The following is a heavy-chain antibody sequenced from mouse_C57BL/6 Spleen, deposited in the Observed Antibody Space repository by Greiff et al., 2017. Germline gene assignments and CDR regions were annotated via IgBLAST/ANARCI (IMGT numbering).Heavy chain of an antibody. Sequence: VQLQQPGAELVKPGASVKMSCKASGYTFTSYWITWVKQRPGQGLEWIGDIYPGSGSTNYNEKFKSKATLTVDTSSSTAYMQLSSLTSEDSAVYYCARFNDYDPWFAYWGQGTLVTVSA. CDR1: GYTFTSYW. V-gene: IGHV1-55*01. CDR3: ARFNDYDPWFAY. CDR2: IYPGSGST. D-gene: IGHD2-4*01. J-gene: IGHJ3*01.